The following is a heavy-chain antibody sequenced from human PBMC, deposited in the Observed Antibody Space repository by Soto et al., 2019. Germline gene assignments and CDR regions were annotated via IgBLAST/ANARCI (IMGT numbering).Heavy chain of an antibody. V-gene: IGHV3-23*01. J-gene: IGHJ2*01. D-gene: IGHD3-10*01. CDR1: GFTFSTLA. CDR2: VSAGGDIT. CDR3: ARKTHGTGGYLDP. Sequence: EVQLLESGGDLVQPGGSLRLSCAASGFTFSTLAMSWVRQAPGKGLEWVASVSAGGDITYYADSVKGRFTISRGNSKSTMYLQMNALRTEDTAVYYCARKTHGTGGYLDPWGRGTLVTVSS.